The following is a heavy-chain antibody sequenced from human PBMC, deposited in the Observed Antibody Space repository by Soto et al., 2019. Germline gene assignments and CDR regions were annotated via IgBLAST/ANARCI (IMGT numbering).Heavy chain of an antibody. D-gene: IGHD6-13*01. V-gene: IGHV3-33*06. Sequence: QVQLVESGGGVVQPGRSLRLSCAASGFTFSSYAMHWVRQAPGKGLEWVAAILYDGSNQYYGDAVKGRFTISRDNSKNTLYLHMNRLRVEDTAVYYCAKEGRVGYSTRIFRRDNWFDPWGQGTPVTVSS. J-gene: IGHJ5*02. CDR2: ILYDGSNQ. CDR3: AKEGRVGYSTRIFRRDNWFDP. CDR1: GFTFSSYA.